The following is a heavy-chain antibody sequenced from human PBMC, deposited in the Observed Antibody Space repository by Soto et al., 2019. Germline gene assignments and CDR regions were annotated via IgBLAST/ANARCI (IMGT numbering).Heavy chain of an antibody. Sequence: PGESLKISCKGSGYSFTSYWIGWVRQMPVKGLEWMGIIYPGDSDTRYSPSFQGQVTISADKSISTAYLQWSSLKASDTAMYYCARLPLGYCSGGSCYSWGYYYYYGMDVWGQGTTVTVSS. V-gene: IGHV5-51*01. CDR1: GYSFTSYW. J-gene: IGHJ6*02. CDR3: ARLPLGYCSGGSCYSWGYYYYYGMDV. D-gene: IGHD2-15*01. CDR2: IYPGDSDT.